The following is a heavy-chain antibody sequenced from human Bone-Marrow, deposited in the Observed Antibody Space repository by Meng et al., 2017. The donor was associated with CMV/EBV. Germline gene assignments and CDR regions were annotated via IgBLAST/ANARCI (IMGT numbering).Heavy chain of an antibody. J-gene: IGHJ4*01. CDR3: AREFVAARLDY. D-gene: IGHD6-13*01. CDR2: IYDSGTT. CDR1: GFTVSSNS. V-gene: IGHV3-66*01. Sequence: GESLKISCAASGFTVSSNSMTWVRQAPGKGLEWLSVIYDSGTTFYAESVKGRFTVSRDSSKNTLFLQMNSLRGEDTAVYYCAREFVAARLDYWGQGTLVTFYS.